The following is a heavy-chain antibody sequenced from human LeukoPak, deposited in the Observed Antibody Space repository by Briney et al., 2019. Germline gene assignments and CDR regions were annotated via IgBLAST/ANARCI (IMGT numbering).Heavy chain of an antibody. J-gene: IGHJ4*02. V-gene: IGHV4-30-4*08. D-gene: IGHD2-8*01. CDR2: IYYSGST. CDR3: DRRYCTNGVCYNPRFDY. Sequence: SQTLSLTCTVSGGSISSGDYYWSWIRQPPGKGLEWIGYIYYSGSTYYNPSLKSRVTISVDTSKNQFSLKLSSVTAADTAVYYCDRRYCTNGVCYNPRFDYWGQGTLVTVSS. CDR1: GGSISSGDYY.